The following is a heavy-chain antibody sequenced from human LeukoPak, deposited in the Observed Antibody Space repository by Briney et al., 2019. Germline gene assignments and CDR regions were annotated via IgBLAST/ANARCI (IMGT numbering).Heavy chain of an antibody. CDR1: GGYITSYY. J-gene: IGHJ4*02. D-gene: IGHD2-21*02. CDR2: INYSGST. Sequence: SETLSLTCTVSGGYITSYYWSWIRQPPGKGLEYIGNINYSGSTNYKLSLKRGVTISVDPLKNQFSLRLSSVPAVDAAVYYCARWTRCGGDCYWLDYWGQGTLVTVSS. V-gene: IGHV4-59*08. CDR3: ARWTRCGGDCYWLDY.